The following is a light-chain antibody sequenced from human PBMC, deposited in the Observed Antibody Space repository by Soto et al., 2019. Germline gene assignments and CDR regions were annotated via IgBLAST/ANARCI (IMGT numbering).Light chain of an antibody. CDR1: QSLSKS. CDR3: RQRSSCPLT. Sequence: EIDLTQSPATLSSSPGDRATISCRASQSLSKSLVWYQQKPGKAPRLLIFGASNRAAGIPARFSGSGSGTNVSLPIIGLVPADYAVYYCRQRSSCPLTFGRGTKVDI. J-gene: IGKJ4*02. CDR2: GAS. V-gene: IGKV3-11*01.